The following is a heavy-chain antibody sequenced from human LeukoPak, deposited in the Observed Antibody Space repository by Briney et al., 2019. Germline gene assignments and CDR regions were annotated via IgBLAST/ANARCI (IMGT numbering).Heavy chain of an antibody. V-gene: IGHV3-23*01. D-gene: IGHD3-22*01. CDR3: ARDRGYYDSSGYDY. J-gene: IGHJ4*02. CDR1: GFTYSIYA. CDR2: ISGSGDT. Sequence: PGGSLRLSCAVSGFTYSIYAMSWVRQAPGKGLEGVSTISGSGDTYYVDSVKGRFTISRDNSKNTLYLQMNSLRAEDTAVYYCARDRGYYDSSGYDYWGQGTLVTVSS.